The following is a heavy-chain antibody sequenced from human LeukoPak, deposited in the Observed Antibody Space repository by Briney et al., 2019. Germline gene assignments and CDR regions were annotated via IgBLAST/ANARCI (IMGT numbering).Heavy chain of an antibody. CDR2: INPNSGGT. D-gene: IGHD3-22*01. V-gene: IGHV1-2*02. Sequence: GASVKVSCKASGYTFTGYYMHWVRQAPGQGLEWMGWINPNSGGTNYAQKFQGRVTMTRDTSISTVYMELSRLRSDDTAVYYCAREDYDSSGYYYWCYWGQGTLLTVSS. CDR1: GYTFTGYY. CDR3: AREDYDSSGYYYWCY. J-gene: IGHJ4*02.